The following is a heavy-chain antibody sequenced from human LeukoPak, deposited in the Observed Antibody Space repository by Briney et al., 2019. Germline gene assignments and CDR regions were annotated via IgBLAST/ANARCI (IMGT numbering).Heavy chain of an antibody. CDR1: GGSFSGYY. V-gene: IGHV4-34*01. CDR3: ARGSPPGQNWFDP. J-gene: IGHJ5*02. Sequence: SETLSLTCAVYGGSFSGYYWSWIRQPPGKGLEWIGEINHSGSTNYNPSLKSRVTMSVDTSKNQFSLKLSSVTAADTAVYYCARGSPPGQNWFDPWGQGTLVTVSS. CDR2: INHSGST.